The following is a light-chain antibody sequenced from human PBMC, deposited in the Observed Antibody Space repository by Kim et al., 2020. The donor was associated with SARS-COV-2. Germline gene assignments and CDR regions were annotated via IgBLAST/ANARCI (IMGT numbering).Light chain of an antibody. CDR2: DVA. CDR3: QQYHTLTIT. V-gene: IGKV1-33*01. CDR1: HYISRY. Sequence: ASVGDRVTSTCRASHYISRYLNWYQQKPVRAPKILIYDVANLEGGAPPRFSGSASGANFTFIISSLQPGEVATYYCQQYHTLTITFGQGTRLEIK. J-gene: IGKJ5*01.